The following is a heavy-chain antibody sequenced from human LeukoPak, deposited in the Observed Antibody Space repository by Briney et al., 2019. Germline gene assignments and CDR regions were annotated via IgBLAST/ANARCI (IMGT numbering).Heavy chain of an antibody. Sequence: GSLRLSCAASGFTFTDAWMSWVRQAPGKGLEWIGRVKSENRGGTTDYAAPVKGRFTISRDDSQNTLYLQMNNLKTEDTAVYYCTTEGGVWGYHALDIWGQGTMVTVSS. J-gene: IGHJ3*02. CDR1: GFTFTDAW. V-gene: IGHV3-15*01. CDR2: VKSENRGGTT. CDR3: TTEGGVWGYHALDI. D-gene: IGHD3-16*01.